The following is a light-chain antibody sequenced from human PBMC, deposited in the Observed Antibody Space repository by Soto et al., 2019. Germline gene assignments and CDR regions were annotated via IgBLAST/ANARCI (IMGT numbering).Light chain of an antibody. CDR2: GAS. CDR1: QSVSSNY. Sequence: IVLTQSPGTLSLSPGERATLSCRAGQSVSSNYLAWYQQKPGQAPRLLIYGASSRATGIPDRFSGSGSGTDFTLTISSLEPEDFAVYYCQQRSNWPPTFGQGTKVDI. V-gene: IGKV3D-20*02. J-gene: IGKJ1*01. CDR3: QQRSNWPPT.